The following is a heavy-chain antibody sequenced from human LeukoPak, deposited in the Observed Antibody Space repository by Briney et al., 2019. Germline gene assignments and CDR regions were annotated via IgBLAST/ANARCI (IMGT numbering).Heavy chain of an antibody. D-gene: IGHD3-10*01. CDR3: AKATIRMTYYYGSGSYYSLDY. CDR1: GFTFHDYA. V-gene: IGHV3-9*01. J-gene: IGHJ4*02. Sequence: GGSLRLSCAASGFTFHDYAMHWVRQAPGKGLEWVSGISWNGGSIGYADSVKGRFTISRDNAKNSLYLQMNSLRAEDTALYYCAKATIRMTYYYGSGSYYSLDYWGQGTLVTVSS. CDR2: ISWNGGSI.